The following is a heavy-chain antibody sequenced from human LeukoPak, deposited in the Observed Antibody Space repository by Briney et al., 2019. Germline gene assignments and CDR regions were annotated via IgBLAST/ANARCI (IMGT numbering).Heavy chain of an antibody. D-gene: IGHD3-9*01. V-gene: IGHV4-30-2*01. CDR3: ARVRYDILTGYSPDAFDI. Sequence: SETLSLTCAVSGGSISSGGYSWSWIRQPPGKGLEWIGYIYHSGSTYYNPSLKSRVTISVDRSKNQFSLKLSSVTAADTAVYYCARVRYDILTGYSPDAFDIWGQGTMVTVSS. CDR1: GGSISSGGYS. CDR2: IYHSGST. J-gene: IGHJ3*02.